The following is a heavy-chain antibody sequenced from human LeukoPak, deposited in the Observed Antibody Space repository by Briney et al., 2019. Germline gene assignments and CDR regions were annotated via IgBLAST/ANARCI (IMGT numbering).Heavy chain of an antibody. D-gene: IGHD5-18*01. CDR2: ISGSGGRT. J-gene: IGHJ4*02. CDR3: AKGHYSYGYSLAGY. CDR1: GFSFSSNS. Sequence: PGGSLRLSCAASGFSFSSNSMSWVRQAPGKGLEWVSAISGSGGRTFYADSVKGRFTISRDNSKNMVYLEMNSLRAEDTAVYYCAKGHYSYGYSLAGYWGQGTLVTVSS. V-gene: IGHV3-23*01.